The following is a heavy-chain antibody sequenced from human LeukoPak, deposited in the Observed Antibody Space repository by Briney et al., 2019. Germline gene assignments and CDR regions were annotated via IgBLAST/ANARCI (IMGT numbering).Heavy chain of an antibody. V-gene: IGHV3-74*01. J-gene: IGHJ4*02. CDR2: INDDGSYT. CDR3: AKESSLLRGPTVIYYFDF. CDR1: GFTFSSYW. D-gene: IGHD3-10*01. Sequence: GGSLRLSCAASGFTFSSYWMHWVRQAPGKGLVWVSRINDDGSYTAYADSVKGRFTISRDNAKNTLYLQMNSLRAEDTAIYYCAKESSLLRGPTVIYYFDFWGQGTLVTVSS.